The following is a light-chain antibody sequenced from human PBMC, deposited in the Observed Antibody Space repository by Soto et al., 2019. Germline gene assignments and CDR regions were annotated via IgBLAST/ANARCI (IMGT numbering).Light chain of an antibody. CDR3: QQYSKWPLT. J-gene: IGKJ4*01. CDR2: GAS. V-gene: IGKV3-20*01. CDR1: QSVSNNY. Sequence: EVVLTQSPGTLSLSPGERATLSCRASQSVSNNYLAWYQQKPGQAPRLLIYGASNRATGIPDRFSGSGSGTDFTLTISRLEPEDFAVYYCQQYSKWPLTFGGGTKVDIK.